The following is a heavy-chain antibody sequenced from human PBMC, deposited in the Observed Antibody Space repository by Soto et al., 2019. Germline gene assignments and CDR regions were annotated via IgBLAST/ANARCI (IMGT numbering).Heavy chain of an antibody. CDR2: IYYSGST. Sequence: PSETLSLTCTVSGGSVSSGSYYWSWIRQPPGKGLEWIGYIYYSGSTNYNPSLKSRVTISVDTSKNQFSLKLSSVTAADTAVYYWARQVVAYCSGGRCYSPNRHWFDPLGQGTLVTVS. J-gene: IGHJ5*02. CDR3: ARQVVAYCSGGRCYSPNRHWFDP. D-gene: IGHD2-15*01. V-gene: IGHV4-61*01. CDR1: GGSVSSGSYY.